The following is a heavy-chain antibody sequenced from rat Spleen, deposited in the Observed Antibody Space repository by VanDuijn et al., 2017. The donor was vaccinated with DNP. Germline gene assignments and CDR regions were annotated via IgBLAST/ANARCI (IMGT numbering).Heavy chain of an antibody. CDR3: ARPDH. CDR1: GFTFGHFG. J-gene: IGHJ2*01. CDR2: ISTDSLNT. Sequence: EVQLVESGGGFVQPGRSLKLSCVASGFTFGHFGMAWVRQSPKEGLEWVSTISTDSLNTFYRDSVRGRFTVSRDNARSTLYLQMDSLRSEDTATYYCARPDHWGQGVMVTVSS. V-gene: IGHV5S13*01.